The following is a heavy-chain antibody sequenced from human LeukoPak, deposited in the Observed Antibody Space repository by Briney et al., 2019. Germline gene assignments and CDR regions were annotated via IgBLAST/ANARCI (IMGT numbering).Heavy chain of an antibody. CDR3: ARTLYDAFDI. V-gene: IGHV4-59*01. D-gene: IGHD5-24*01. J-gene: IGHJ3*02. CDR2: IYYSGST. Sequence: SETLSLTCTVSGGSISSYYWSWIRQPPGKGLEWIGYIYYSGSTNYNPSLKSRVTVSVDTSKNQFSLKLSSVTAADTAVYYCARTLYDAFDIWGQGTMVTVSS. CDR1: GGSISSYY.